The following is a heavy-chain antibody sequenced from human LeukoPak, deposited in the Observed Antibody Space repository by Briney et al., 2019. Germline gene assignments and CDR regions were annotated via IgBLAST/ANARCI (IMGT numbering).Heavy chain of an antibody. CDR1: GFIFNDFW. CDR3: APPPIAATGN. J-gene: IGHJ4*02. D-gene: IGHD6-13*01. V-gene: IGHV3-7*01. Sequence: GGSLRLSCTASGFIFNDFWMSWVRQAQGEGVEWVANISQDGVAKIYVASVKSQFPISINNANKSLYLQITSLRADVTAVYSCAPPPIAATGNWGQGTLVTVSS. CDR2: ISQDGVAK.